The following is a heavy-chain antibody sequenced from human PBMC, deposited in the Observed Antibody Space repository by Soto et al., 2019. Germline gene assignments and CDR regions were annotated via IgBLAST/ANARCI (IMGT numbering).Heavy chain of an antibody. CDR3: ARGVRLFLGSFDP. J-gene: IGHJ5*02. CDR1: GGSFSDTY. D-gene: IGHD2-15*01. V-gene: IGHV4-34*01. Sequence: QVHLQQWGAGLLKPSETLSLTCAVYGGSFSDTYWNWFRQPPGKGLEWIGEINHNTNTIYNPSLPRRFPTSVDTSKNHFSLQLTSVTAADTAVYYCARGVRLFLGSFDPWGQGTLVTVSS. CDR2: INHNTNT.